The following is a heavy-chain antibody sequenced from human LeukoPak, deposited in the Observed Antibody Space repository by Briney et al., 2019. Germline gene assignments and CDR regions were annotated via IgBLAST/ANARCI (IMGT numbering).Heavy chain of an antibody. CDR3: ARGGSDSSGYYVYYYYYYMDV. Sequence: GETLTLSCAASGFTFSSYSMNWVRQPPGKGLEWVSSISSSSSYIYYADSVKGRSTISRDNAKNSLYLQMHSLRAEDTAVYYCARGGSDSSGYYVYYYYYYMDVWGKGTTVTVSS. D-gene: IGHD3-22*01. CDR2: ISSSSSYI. V-gene: IGHV3-21*01. J-gene: IGHJ6*03. CDR1: GFTFSSYS.